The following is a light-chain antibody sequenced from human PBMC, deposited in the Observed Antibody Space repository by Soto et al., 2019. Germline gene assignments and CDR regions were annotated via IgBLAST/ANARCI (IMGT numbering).Light chain of an antibody. J-gene: IGKJ1*01. CDR1: QSIGIW. Sequence: IQMTQSPSTVSASVGDRVAISCRASQSIGIWLAWYQQKPGKAPRFLIYTASTLLGGVPSRFSGSGSGTESTLTISSLQPDDFATYYCQQYRDYSWTFGQGTKMEIK. V-gene: IGKV1-5*03. CDR2: TAS. CDR3: QQYRDYSWT.